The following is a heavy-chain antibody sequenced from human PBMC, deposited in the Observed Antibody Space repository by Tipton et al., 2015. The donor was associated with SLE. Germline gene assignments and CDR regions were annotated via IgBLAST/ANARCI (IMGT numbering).Heavy chain of an antibody. CDR3: AKDRGITMTLYYFDY. V-gene: IGHV3-33*06. Sequence: RSLRLSCAASGFTFSSYGMHWVRPAPGKGLEWVAVIWYDGSNKYYADSVKGRFTISRDNSKNTLYLQMNSLRAEDTALYYCAKDRGITMTLYYFDYWGQGTLVTVSS. CDR2: IWYDGSNK. D-gene: IGHD3-22*01. CDR1: GFTFSSYG. J-gene: IGHJ4*02.